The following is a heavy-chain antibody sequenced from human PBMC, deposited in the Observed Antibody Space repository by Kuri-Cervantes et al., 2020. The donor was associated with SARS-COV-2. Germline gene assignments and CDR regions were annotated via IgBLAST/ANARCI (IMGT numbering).Heavy chain of an antibody. CDR2: IKKDGNEK. V-gene: IGHV3-7*01. CDR1: GFTFRMYT. D-gene: IGHD6-19*01. J-gene: IGHJ4*02. CDR3: ARLSVRIIGMAGTRFDY. Sequence: GESLKISCAASGFTFRMYTMRWVRQAPGKGLQWVANIKKDGNEKYYVYSVKGLFIITRDNAKNSLYLQMESLRAEATAVYYCARLSVRIIGMAGTRFDYWGQGTLVTVSS.